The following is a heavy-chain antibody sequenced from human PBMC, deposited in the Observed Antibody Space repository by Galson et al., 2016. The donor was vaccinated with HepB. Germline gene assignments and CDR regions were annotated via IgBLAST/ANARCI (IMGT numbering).Heavy chain of an antibody. CDR1: GFTFSNYG. V-gene: IGHV3-33*01. CDR3: ARPNYYDTSGPPGMDGFDI. Sequence: SLRLSCAASGFTFSNYGIHWVRQAPGKGLEWVALIWHDGSNKYYADSVKGRFTMSRDNSKNTLYLQMNSLRAEDTAVYYCARPNYYDTSGPPGMDGFDIRGQGTMVTVSS. J-gene: IGHJ3*02. CDR2: IWHDGSNK. D-gene: IGHD3-22*01.